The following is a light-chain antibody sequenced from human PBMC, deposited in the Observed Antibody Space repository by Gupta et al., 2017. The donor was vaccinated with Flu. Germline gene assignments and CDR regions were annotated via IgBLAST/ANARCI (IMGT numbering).Light chain of an antibody. CDR3: QQDNNWPVT. Sequence: EVVMTQSPATLSVSPGERATLSCRSSHVIKTNVAWYQQKPGQAPRLLIFGASTRATDFPDRFSGSGSGTEFTLTISGLQSEDSAVYFCQQDNNWPVTFGGGAKVEIK. J-gene: IGKJ4*01. CDR1: HVIKTN. V-gene: IGKV3-15*01. CDR2: GAS.